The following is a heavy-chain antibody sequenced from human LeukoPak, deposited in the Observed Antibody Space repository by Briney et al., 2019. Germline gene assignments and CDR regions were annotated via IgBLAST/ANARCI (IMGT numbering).Heavy chain of an antibody. D-gene: IGHD4-17*01. V-gene: IGHV3-21*01. CDR3: ARASGYGDDGPYDY. Sequence: GGSLRLSCAASGFTFSSYSMNWVRQAPGNGLEWLSSISSSSYIYYADSVKGRFTISRDNAKNSLYLQMNSLRAEDTAVYYCARASGYGDDGPYDYWGQGTLVTVSS. J-gene: IGHJ4*02. CDR2: ISSSSYI. CDR1: GFTFSSYS.